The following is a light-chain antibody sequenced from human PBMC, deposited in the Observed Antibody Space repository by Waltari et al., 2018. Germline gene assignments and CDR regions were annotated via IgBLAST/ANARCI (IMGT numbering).Light chain of an antibody. CDR2: KDT. V-gene: IGLV3-25*03. CDR1: AFPNQY. J-gene: IGLJ3*02. CDR3: QSGDSSGTSWV. Sequence: YELKQPPSVSVSPGQTARITCSGDAFPNQYASWCQQKPGQAPVVVIYKDTERPSGIPERFSGSSSGTTVTLTISGGQAEDAADYYCQSGDSSGTSWVFGGGTKLTVL.